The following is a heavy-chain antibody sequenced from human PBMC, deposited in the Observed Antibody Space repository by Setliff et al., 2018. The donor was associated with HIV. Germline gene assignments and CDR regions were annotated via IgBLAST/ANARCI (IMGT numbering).Heavy chain of an antibody. V-gene: IGHV4-59*08. CDR2: IQASGIT. D-gene: IGHD4-4*01. CDR3: ARLSRWGTMTTLDL. J-gene: IGHJ5*02. Sequence: KPSETLSLTCAVSGGSISNHWWSWFRQPPGKGLELIAYIQASGITNHKPSLKRRATISVDTSKNQCSLTLSSVTAADTAVYFCARLSRWGTMTTLDLRGQGTLVTVSS. CDR1: GGSISNHW.